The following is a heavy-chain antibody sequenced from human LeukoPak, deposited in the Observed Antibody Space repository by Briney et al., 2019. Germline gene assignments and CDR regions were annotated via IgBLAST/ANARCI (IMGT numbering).Heavy chain of an antibody. CDR3: ARDSAHTDDY. D-gene: IGHD2-2*02. Sequence: SVKVSCKASGGTFSSYAISWVRQAPGQGPEWMGRIIPILGIANYAQKFQGRVTITADKSTSTAYMELSSLRSEDTAVYYCARDSAHTDDYWGQGTLVTVSS. CDR2: IIPILGIA. V-gene: IGHV1-69*04. CDR1: GGTFSSYA. J-gene: IGHJ4*02.